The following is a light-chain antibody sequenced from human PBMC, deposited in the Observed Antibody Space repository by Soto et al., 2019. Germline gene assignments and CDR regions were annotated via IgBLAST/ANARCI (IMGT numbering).Light chain of an antibody. CDR3: QQYGSSPAT. V-gene: IGKV3-15*01. CDR2: GVS. CDR1: QSVGSD. J-gene: IGKJ2*01. Sequence: EKVMTQSPATLSVSPGQRATLSCRASQSVGSDLAWYQQKPGQAPRLLIYGVSTRATDIPARFSGSGSGTYFTLTISRLEPEDFAVYHCQQYGSSPATFGLGTKLEIK.